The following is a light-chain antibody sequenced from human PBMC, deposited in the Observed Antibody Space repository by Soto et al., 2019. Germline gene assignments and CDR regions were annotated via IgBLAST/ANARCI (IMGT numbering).Light chain of an antibody. V-gene: IGKV1-39*01. Sequence: DIRMTQSPSSLCASVGDRVTITCRASQSIDTHLNWYQQHPGKAPNALIYEASNLQSGVPSRFSGSGSGTDFTLTISGLQPDDSATYYCHQTYSPPDTFGQGTNVEIK. CDR3: HQTYSPPDT. CDR1: QSIDTH. J-gene: IGKJ1*01. CDR2: EAS.